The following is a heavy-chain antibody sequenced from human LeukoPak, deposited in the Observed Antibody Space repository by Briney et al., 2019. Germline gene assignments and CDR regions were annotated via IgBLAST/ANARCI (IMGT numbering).Heavy chain of an antibody. Sequence: ASVKVSCKASGYTFTGYYMHWVRQAPGQGLEWMGWINPNSGGTNYAQKFQGRVTMTRDTSISTAYMELSRLRSDDTAVYYCAREFVLTGYYNENWFDPWGQRTLVTVSS. V-gene: IGHV1-2*02. J-gene: IGHJ5*02. CDR1: GYTFTGYY. D-gene: IGHD3-9*01. CDR2: INPNSGGT. CDR3: AREFVLTGYYNENWFDP.